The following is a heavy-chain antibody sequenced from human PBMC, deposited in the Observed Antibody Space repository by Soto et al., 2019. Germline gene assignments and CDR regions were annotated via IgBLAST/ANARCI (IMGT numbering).Heavy chain of an antibody. V-gene: IGHV4-39*01. D-gene: IGHD3-10*01. J-gene: IGHJ6*02. CDR3: ARLYYYGSGSYMPTFRDYYYGMDV. Sequence: SETLSLTCTVSGGSISSSSYYWGWIRQPPGKGLEWIGSIYYSGSTYYNPSLKSRVTISVDTSKNQFSLKLSSVTAADTAVYYCARLYYYGSGSYMPTFRDYYYGMDVWGQGTTVTSP. CDR2: IYYSGST. CDR1: GGSISSSSYY.